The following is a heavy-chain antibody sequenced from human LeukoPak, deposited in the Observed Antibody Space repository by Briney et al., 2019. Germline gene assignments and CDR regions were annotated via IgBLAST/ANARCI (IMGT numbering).Heavy chain of an antibody. J-gene: IGHJ5*02. CDR2: ISYDGSNK. CDR1: GFTFSSYA. V-gene: IGHV3-30-3*01. D-gene: IGHD3-16*02. CDR3: ARVYYDYVWGSYRYTNWFDP. Sequence: GGSLRLPCAASGFTFSSYAMHWVRQAPGKGLEWVAVISYDGSNKYYADSVKGRFTISRDNSKNTLYLQMNSLRAEDTAVYYCARVYYDYVWGSYRYTNWFDPWGQGTLVTVSS.